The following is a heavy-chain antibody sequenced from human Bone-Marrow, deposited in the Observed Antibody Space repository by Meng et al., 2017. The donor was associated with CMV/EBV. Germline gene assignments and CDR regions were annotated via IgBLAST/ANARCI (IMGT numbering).Heavy chain of an antibody. CDR1: GFTFSSYS. Sequence: GGSLRLSCAASGFTFSSYSMNWVRQAPGKGLEWVSSISSSSSYIYYADSVKGRFTISRDNAKNSLYLQMNSLRAEDTAVYYCARGRPRGSYHRRICYFDYWGQGTLVTVSS. CDR2: ISSSSSYI. CDR3: ARGRPRGSYHRRICYFDY. J-gene: IGHJ4*02. V-gene: IGHV3-21*01. D-gene: IGHD1-26*01.